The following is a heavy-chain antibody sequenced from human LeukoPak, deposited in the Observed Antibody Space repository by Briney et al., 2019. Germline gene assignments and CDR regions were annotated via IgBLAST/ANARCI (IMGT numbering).Heavy chain of an antibody. CDR2: INHSGST. D-gene: IGHD3-22*01. Sequence: SETLSLTCAVYGGSFSGYYWSWIRQPPGKGLEWIGEINHSGSTNYNPSLKSRVTISVDTSKNQFSLKLSSVTAADTAVYYCARGYHVVVSPPPYFDYWGQGTLVTVSS. V-gene: IGHV4-34*01. CDR1: GGSFSGYY. CDR3: ARGYHVVVSPPPYFDY. J-gene: IGHJ4*02.